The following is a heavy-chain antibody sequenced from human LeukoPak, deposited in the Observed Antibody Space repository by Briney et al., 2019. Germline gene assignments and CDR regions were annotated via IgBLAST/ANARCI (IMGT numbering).Heavy chain of an antibody. CDR3: ARDRGDGYNYFDY. J-gene: IGHJ4*02. V-gene: IGHV3-30-3*01. CDR2: ISYDGSNK. CDR1: GFTFSSYA. Sequence: RSLRLSCAASGFTFSSYAMHWVRQAPGKGLEWVAVISYDGSNKYYADSVKGRFTISRDNSKNTLYPQMNSLRAEDTAVYYCARDRGDGYNYFDYWGQGTLVTVSS. D-gene: IGHD5-24*01.